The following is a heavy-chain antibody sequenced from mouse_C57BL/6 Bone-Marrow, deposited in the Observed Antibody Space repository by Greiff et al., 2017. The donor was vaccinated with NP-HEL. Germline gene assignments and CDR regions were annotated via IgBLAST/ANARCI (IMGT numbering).Heavy chain of an antibody. Sequence: EVQLQESGGGLVQPKGSLKLSCAASGFSFNTYAMNWVRQAPGKGLEWVARIRSKSNNYATYYADSVKDRFTISRDDSESMLYLQMNNLKTEDTAMYYCVRQDYGSSYGAWFAYWGQGTLVTVSA. D-gene: IGHD1-1*01. CDR2: IRSKSNNYAT. CDR1: GFSFNTYA. J-gene: IGHJ3*01. V-gene: IGHV10-1*01. CDR3: VRQDYGSSYGAWFAY.